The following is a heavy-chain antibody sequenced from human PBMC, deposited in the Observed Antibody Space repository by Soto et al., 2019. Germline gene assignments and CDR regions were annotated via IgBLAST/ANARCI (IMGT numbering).Heavy chain of an antibody. CDR3: ASVHLQAEDGTRDVRSVSAVLLNRSSDL. J-gene: IGHJ2*01. CDR2: ISYDGSNK. V-gene: IGHV3-30-3*01. D-gene: IGHD2-15*01. Sequence: KGLEWVAVISYDGSNKYYADSVKGRFTISRDNAKNTLYLQMNSLRAEDTAVYYCASVHLQAEDGTRDVRSVSAVLLNRSSDL.